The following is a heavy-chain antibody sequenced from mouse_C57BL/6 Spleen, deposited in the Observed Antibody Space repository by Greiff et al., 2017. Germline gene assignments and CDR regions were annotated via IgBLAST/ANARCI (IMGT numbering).Heavy chain of an antibody. CDR1: GYTFTSYW. Sequence: QVQLQQPGAELVKPGASVQMSCKASGYTFTSYWINWVKQRPGQGLAWIGDLYPGSGSTIYNEKFKSKAALTVDTSSSTSYMQLSSLTSVDSAVYSFARSYYYCSSYPWCADWGQGTLVTVSA. D-gene: IGHD1-1*01. CDR3: ARSYYYCSSYPWCAD. J-gene: IGHJ3*01. CDR2: LYPGSGST. V-gene: IGHV1-55*01.